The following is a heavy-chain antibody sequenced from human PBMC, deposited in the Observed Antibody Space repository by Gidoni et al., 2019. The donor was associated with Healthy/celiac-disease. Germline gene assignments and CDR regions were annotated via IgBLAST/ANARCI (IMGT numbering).Heavy chain of an antibody. V-gene: IGHV3-53*01. CDR2: IYSGGST. CDR3: ARGWAYGRNSYFFDY. CDR1: GCTVGSNY. D-gene: IGHD4-17*01. Sequence: EVQLAEAAGGVTQPEGSLRLHRADQGCTVGSNYKRWVRQAPGKGLEWVSVIYSGGSTYYADSVKGRCTIARDNSKDSLYLQMDSLGAADTAVYYFARGWAYGRNSYFFDYWGQGTLVTVSS. J-gene: IGHJ4*02.